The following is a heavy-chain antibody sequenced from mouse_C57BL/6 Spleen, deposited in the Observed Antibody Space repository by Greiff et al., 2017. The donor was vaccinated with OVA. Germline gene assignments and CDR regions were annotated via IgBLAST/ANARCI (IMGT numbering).Heavy chain of an antibody. CDR1: GFTFSSYA. D-gene: IGHD2-2*01. CDR2: ISSGGDYT. CDR3: TSERGYAYSDD. Sequence: EVKLMESGEGLVKPGGSLKLSCAASGFTFSSYAMSWVRQTPEKRLEWVAYISSGGDYTYYADTVKGRFTITKDNARNTRYLQMSSLKSEDTAMYYCTSERGYAYSDDWGQGTTLTVSS. V-gene: IGHV5-9-1*02. J-gene: IGHJ2*01.